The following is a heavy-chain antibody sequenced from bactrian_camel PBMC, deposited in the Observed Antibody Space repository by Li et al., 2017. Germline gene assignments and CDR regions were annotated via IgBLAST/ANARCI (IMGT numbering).Heavy chain of an antibody. CDR1: IGTLGIRC. D-gene: IGHD2*01. J-gene: IGHJ4*01. Sequence: HVQLVESGGGSVQGGGSLRLSCAASIGTLGIRCMAWFRQAPGKEREGVAAIYYREGNNPSTYYADSVKGRFTISRDNAKESLYLQLNSLKAEDTAMYYCTKEGWLQWGQGTQVTVS. CDR3: TKEGWLQ. CDR2: IYYREGNNPST. V-gene: IGHV3S54*01.